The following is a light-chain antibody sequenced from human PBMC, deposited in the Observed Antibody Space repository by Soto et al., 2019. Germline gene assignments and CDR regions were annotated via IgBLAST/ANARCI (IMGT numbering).Light chain of an antibody. CDR3: QQRSNWPPYT. J-gene: IGKJ2*01. V-gene: IGKV3-11*01. CDR1: QSVSSY. CDR2: DAS. Sequence: EIVLTQSPATLSLSPGERATLSCRASQSVSSYLAWYQQKPGQAPRLLIYDASNRATGIPARFSGSGSGTAFTLTISSLEPADFAVYSCQQRSNWPPYTFGQGTKVEIK.